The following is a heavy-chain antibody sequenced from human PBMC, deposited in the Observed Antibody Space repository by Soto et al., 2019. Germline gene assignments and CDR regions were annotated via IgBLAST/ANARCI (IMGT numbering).Heavy chain of an antibody. CDR1: GFTFSNAW. CDR3: TTEDCSGGSCYFYYYYGMDV. J-gene: IGHJ6*02. Sequence: EVQLVESGGGLVKPGGYLRLSCAASGFTFSNAWMNWVRQAPGKGLEWVGRIKSKTDGGTTDYAAPVKGRFTISRDDLKNTLYLQMNSLKTEDTAVYYCTTEDCSGGSCYFYYYYGMDVWGQGTTVTVSS. CDR2: IKSKTDGGTT. D-gene: IGHD2-15*01. V-gene: IGHV3-15*07.